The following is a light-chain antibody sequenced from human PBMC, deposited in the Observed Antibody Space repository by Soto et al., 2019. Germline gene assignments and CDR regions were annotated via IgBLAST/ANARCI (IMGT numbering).Light chain of an antibody. CDR3: AAWDDSLNARGV. CDR1: RSNIGSNA. CDR2: NDN. J-gene: IGLJ3*02. V-gene: IGLV1-44*01. Sequence: QSVLTQPPSASGTPGQRVTISCSGSRSNIGSNAVSWYQQLPGTAPKLLIYNDNQRPSGVPDPFSASKSGTSASLAISGLQSEDEADYYCAAWDDSLNARGVFGGGTKVTVL.